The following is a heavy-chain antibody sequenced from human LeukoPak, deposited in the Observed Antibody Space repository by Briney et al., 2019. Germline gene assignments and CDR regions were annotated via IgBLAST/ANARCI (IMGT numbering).Heavy chain of an antibody. CDR1: GFTFSSYA. D-gene: IGHD4-17*01. J-gene: IGHJ3*02. CDR3: ARLGLHDYGDYVAFDI. Sequence: GGSLRLSCAASGFTFSSYAMHWVRQAPGKGLEWVAVISYDGSNKYYADSVKGRFTISRDNSKNTLYLQMNSLRAEDTAVYYCARLGLHDYGDYVAFDIWGQGTMVTVSS. V-gene: IGHV3-30*04. CDR2: ISYDGSNK.